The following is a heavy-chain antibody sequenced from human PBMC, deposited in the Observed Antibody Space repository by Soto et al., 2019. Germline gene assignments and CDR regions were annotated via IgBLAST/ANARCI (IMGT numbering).Heavy chain of an antibody. V-gene: IGHV4-59*01. CDR2: IYYSGST. CDR1: GGSISSYY. CDR3: ARVSCSGGSCPFDY. Sequence: PSETLSLTCTVSGGSISSYYWSWIRQPPGKGLEWIGYIYYSGSTNYNPSLKSRVTISVDTSKNQFPLKLSSVTAADTAVYYCARVSCSGGSCPFDYWGQGTLVTVSS. J-gene: IGHJ4*02. D-gene: IGHD2-15*01.